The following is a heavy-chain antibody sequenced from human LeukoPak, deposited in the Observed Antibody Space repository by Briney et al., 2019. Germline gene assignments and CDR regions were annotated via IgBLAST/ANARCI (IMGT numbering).Heavy chain of an antibody. CDR2: ISYDGSNK. D-gene: IGHD2-2*01. Sequence: GGSLRLSCAASGFTFSSYAMHWVRQAPGEGLEWVALISYDGSNKYYADSVKGRFTISRDNSKNTLYLQMNSLRTEDTAVYYCARAKRYCSSTSCYLDYYYYYYMDVWGKGTTVTVSS. V-gene: IGHV3-30*04. J-gene: IGHJ6*03. CDR1: GFTFSSYA. CDR3: ARAKRYCSSTSCYLDYYYYYYMDV.